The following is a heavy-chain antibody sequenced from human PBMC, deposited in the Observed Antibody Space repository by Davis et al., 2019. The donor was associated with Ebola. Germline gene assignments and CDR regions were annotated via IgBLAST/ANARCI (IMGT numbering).Heavy chain of an antibody. Sequence: GESLKISCAASGFTFSGSAMHWVRQASGKGLEWVGRIRGKANSYATAYAASVKGRFTISRDDSKNTAYLQMNSLKTEDTAVYYCTQSGNDFDYWGQGTLVTVSS. CDR2: IRGKANSYAT. CDR1: GFTFSGSA. D-gene: IGHD4-23*01. CDR3: TQSGNDFDY. J-gene: IGHJ4*02. V-gene: IGHV3-73*01.